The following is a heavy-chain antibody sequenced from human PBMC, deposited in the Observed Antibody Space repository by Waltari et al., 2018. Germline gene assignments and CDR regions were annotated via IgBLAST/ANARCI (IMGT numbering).Heavy chain of an antibody. CDR2: ILYDGSNK. CDR1: GFPFNTYA. Sequence: QVQLVESGGGVVQPGTSLRLSCVASGFPFNTYAMHWVRQVPGKGLEWVAVILYDGSNKNYADSVKGRFTISRDNSKSTLYLEMNSLRPEDTAVYFCAKFAGGGYIFRSDAFDIWGQGTMVTVSP. D-gene: IGHD1-26*01. V-gene: IGHV3-30*18. CDR3: AKFAGGGYIFRSDAFDI. J-gene: IGHJ3*02.